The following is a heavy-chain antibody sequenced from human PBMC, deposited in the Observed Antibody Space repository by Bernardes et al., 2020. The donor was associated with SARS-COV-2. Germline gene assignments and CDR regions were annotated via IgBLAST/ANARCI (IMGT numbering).Heavy chain of an antibody. Sequence: GGSLRLSCAVSGFPFSTSAMSWVRQAPGKGLEWVSGISNGGYNTYYADSVKGRFTISRDISKNTLFLQMNSLRADDTAVYYCAKEVPANDYWGQGTLVTVSS. CDR1: GFPFSTSA. J-gene: IGHJ4*02. CDR3: AKEVPANDY. CDR2: ISNGGYNT. D-gene: IGHD2-2*01. V-gene: IGHV3-23*01.